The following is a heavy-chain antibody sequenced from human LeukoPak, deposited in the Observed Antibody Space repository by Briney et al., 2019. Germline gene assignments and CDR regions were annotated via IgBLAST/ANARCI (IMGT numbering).Heavy chain of an antibody. CDR3: ARLRGVYSGYDSV. V-gene: IGHV4-34*12. CDR2: IIHSVGT. Sequence: PSETLSLTCAVYGGSFSGYYWSWIRQPPGKGLEWIGEIIHSVGTNYNPSPKSRVTISVDTSKNQFSLKLSSVTAADTAVYYCARLRGVYSGYDSVWGKGTTVTVSS. D-gene: IGHD5-12*01. J-gene: IGHJ6*04. CDR1: GGSFSGYY.